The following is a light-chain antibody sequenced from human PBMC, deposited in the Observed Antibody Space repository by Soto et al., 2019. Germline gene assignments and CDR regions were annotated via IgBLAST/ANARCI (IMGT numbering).Light chain of an antibody. CDR1: QTISSS. V-gene: IGKV1-5*01. Sequence: DIQMTQSPSTLSASVGDRVTITCRASQTISSSLAWYQHQPGKAPKLLIYDVSTLKRGVPSRFSGSRSGTEFTLSISSLQPDYFATYYCQQYHTFSYTFGQGTSLESK. CDR2: DVS. J-gene: IGKJ2*01. CDR3: QQYHTFSYT.